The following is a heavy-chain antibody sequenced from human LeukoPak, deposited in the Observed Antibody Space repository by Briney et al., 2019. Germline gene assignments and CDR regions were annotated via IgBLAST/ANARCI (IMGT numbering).Heavy chain of an antibody. J-gene: IGHJ4*02. D-gene: IGHD5-18*01. CDR2: IRSGGTT. V-gene: IGHV3-49*04. Sequence: GGSPRLSCTTSGFNFGVYALTWVRQAPGKGLEWVSFIRSGGTTEYAASVKGRFTISRDDSKSIAYLQMNSLKTEDTAVYYCTRWAVNSNLDHWGQGTLVTVSS. CDR3: TRWAVNSNLDH. CDR1: GFNFGVYA.